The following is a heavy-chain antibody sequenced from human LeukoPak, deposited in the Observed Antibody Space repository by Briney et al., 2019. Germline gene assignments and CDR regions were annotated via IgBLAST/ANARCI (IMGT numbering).Heavy chain of an antibody. D-gene: IGHD3-10*01. V-gene: IGHV1-18*04. J-gene: IGHJ3*02. Sequence: ASVKVSCKASGYTSTSYGISWVRQAPGQGLEWMGWISAYNGNTNYAQKLQGRVTMTTDTSTSTAYMELRSLRSDDTAVYYCARAPLWFGELYAFDIWGQGTMVTVSS. CDR2: ISAYNGNT. CDR3: ARAPLWFGELYAFDI. CDR1: GYTSTSYG.